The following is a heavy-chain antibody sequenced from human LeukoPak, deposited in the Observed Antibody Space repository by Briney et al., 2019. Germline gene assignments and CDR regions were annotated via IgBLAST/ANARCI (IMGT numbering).Heavy chain of an antibody. J-gene: IGHJ4*02. D-gene: IGHD7-27*01. CDR2: INQDGSEK. V-gene: IGHV3-7*01. CDR3: ARETNWGSEGYFDY. Sequence: GGSLRLSCAASGFTFSRFWMHWVRQAPGKGLEWVANINQDGSEKKYVDSVKGRFTISRDNAKSSLYLQMNSLRAEDTAVYYCARETNWGSEGYFDYWGQGTLVTVSS. CDR1: GFTFSRFW.